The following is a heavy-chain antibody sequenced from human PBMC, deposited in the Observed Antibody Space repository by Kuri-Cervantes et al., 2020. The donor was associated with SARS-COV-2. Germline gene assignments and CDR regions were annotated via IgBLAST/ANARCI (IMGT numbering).Heavy chain of an antibody. J-gene: IGHJ1*01. CDR1: GGSINSYY. V-gene: IGHV4-59*12. Sequence: ESLKISCTVSGGSINSYYWSWIRQPPGKGLEWIGYIYYSGSTNYNPSLKSRVTISVDTSKNQFSLKLSSVTAADTAVYYCASLSYCSSTSCYSSIEYFQHWGQGTLVTVSS. CDR2: IYYSGST. D-gene: IGHD2-2*01. CDR3: ASLSYCSSTSCYSSIEYFQH.